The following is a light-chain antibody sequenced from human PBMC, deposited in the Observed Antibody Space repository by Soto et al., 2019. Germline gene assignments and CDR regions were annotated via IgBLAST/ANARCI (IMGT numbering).Light chain of an antibody. CDR3: QQYNNWPRT. J-gene: IGKJ1*01. V-gene: IGKV3-15*01. Sequence: EILITQSPATLSVSPGEGATLSCRASQSVSSNLAWYQQKPGQSPRLLIYGASTRATGIPARFSGSGSGTECTLPISRLQSEDFAVYYCQQYNNWPRTFGQGTKVDIK. CDR1: QSVSSN. CDR2: GAS.